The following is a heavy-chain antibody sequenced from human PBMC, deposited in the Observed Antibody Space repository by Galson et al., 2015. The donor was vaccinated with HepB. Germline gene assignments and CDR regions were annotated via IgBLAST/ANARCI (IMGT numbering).Heavy chain of an antibody. CDR3: AQYVVGSGVPLKY. CDR1: GFPFNNYG. Sequence: SLRLSCAASGFPFNNYGMNWVRQAPGKGLEWVPTSVSDGRTWSADSVKGRFTISRDNSKNTLYLQMNSLRAEDTAIYYCAQYVVGSGVPLKYWGQGTLVTVSS. D-gene: IGHD2-15*01. J-gene: IGHJ4*02. V-gene: IGHV3-23*01. CDR2: SVSDGRT.